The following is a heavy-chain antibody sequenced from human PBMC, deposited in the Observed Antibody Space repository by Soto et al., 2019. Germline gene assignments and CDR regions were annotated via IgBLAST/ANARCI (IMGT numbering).Heavy chain of an antibody. CDR2: ISAYNGNT. Sequence: ASVKVSCKASGYTFTSYGISWVRQAPGQGLEWMGWISAYNGNTNYAQKLQGRVTMTTDTSTSTAYMELRSLRSDDTGVYYCARDWGRYDYIWGSYRLDAFDIWGQGTMVTVSS. J-gene: IGHJ3*02. V-gene: IGHV1-18*01. CDR3: ARDWGRYDYIWGSYRLDAFDI. CDR1: GYTFTSYG. D-gene: IGHD3-16*02.